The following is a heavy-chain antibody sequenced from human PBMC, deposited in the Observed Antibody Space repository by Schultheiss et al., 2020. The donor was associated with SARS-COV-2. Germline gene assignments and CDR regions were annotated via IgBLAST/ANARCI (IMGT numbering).Heavy chain of an antibody. CDR3: ASGAGVHYYDSSGYYHPGFDY. D-gene: IGHD3-22*01. CDR2: IYLSGST. Sequence: SETLSLTCAVSGGSISSGGYSWSWIRQPPGKGLEWIGYIYLSGSTYYNPSLKSRVTISVDRSKNQFSLKLSSVTAADTAVYYCASGAGVHYYDSSGYYHPGFDYWGQGTLVTVSS. V-gene: IGHV4-30-2*01. J-gene: IGHJ4*02. CDR1: GGSISSGGYS.